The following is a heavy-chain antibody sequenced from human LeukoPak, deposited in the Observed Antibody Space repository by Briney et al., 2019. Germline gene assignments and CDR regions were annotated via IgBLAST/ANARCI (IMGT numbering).Heavy chain of an antibody. CDR1: GFSFVDYA. Sequence: RPGGSLRLSCAASGFSFVDYAMHSVRHAPGQGLEWVAGISWNSGSMDYVDSVKGRFTISRDNAKNSLYLQMNSLRAEDTAVYYCAELGITMIGGVWGKGTTVTISS. CDR3: AELGITMIGGV. D-gene: IGHD3-10*02. CDR2: ISWNSGSM. J-gene: IGHJ6*04. V-gene: IGHV3-9*01.